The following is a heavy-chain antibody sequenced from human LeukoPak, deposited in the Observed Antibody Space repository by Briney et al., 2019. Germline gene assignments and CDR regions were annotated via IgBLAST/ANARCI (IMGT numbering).Heavy chain of an antibody. CDR2: INHSGST. CDR1: GGSFSGYY. CDR3: ASFGYNWNDGS. J-gene: IGHJ4*02. Sequence: SETLSLTCAVYGGSFSGYYWSWIRQPPGKGLEWIGEINHSGSTNYNPSLKSRVTISVDTSKNQFSLKLSSVTAADTAVYYCASFGYNWNDGSWGQGTLVTVSS. D-gene: IGHD1-20*01. V-gene: IGHV4-34*01.